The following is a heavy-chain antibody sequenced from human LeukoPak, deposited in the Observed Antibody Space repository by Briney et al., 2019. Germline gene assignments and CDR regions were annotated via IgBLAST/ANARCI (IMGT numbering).Heavy chain of an antibody. CDR2: INAGNGNT. J-gene: IGHJ5*02. V-gene: IGHV1-3*01. Sequence: GASVKVSCKASGYTFTSYAMHWVRQAPGQRLEWMGWINAGNGNTKYSQKFQGRVTITRDTSASTAYMELSSLRSEDTAMYYCARPAVALSMYNWFDPWGQGTLVTVSS. D-gene: IGHD6-13*01. CDR1: GYTFTSYA. CDR3: ARPAVALSMYNWFDP.